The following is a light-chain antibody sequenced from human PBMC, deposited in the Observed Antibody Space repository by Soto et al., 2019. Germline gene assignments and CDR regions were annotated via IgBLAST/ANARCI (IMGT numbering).Light chain of an antibody. CDR2: EDN. CDR3: QTWGTGIRV. Sequence: NFMLTQPHSVSESPGKTVTISCTRSSGSIASNYVQWYQQRPGSAPTTVIYEDNQRPSGVPDRFSGSIDSSSNSASLTISGLKTEDEADYYCQTWGTGIRVFGGGTKLTVL. CDR1: SGSIASNY. V-gene: IGLV6-57*04. J-gene: IGLJ3*02.